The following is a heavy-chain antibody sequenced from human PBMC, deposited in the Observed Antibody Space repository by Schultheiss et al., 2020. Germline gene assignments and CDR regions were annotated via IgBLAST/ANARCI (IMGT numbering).Heavy chain of an antibody. D-gene: IGHD5-12*01. CDR3: ARDRGQYSGYDAYYGMDV. J-gene: IGHJ6*02. V-gene: IGHV3-21*01. Sequence: GGSLRLSCAASGFTFSSYGMHWVRQAPGKGLEWVSSISSCSSYIYYADSVKGRFTISRDNAKSSLYLQMNSLRAEDTAVYYCARDRGQYSGYDAYYGMDVWGQGTTVTVSS. CDR1: GFTFSSYG. CDR2: ISSCSSYI.